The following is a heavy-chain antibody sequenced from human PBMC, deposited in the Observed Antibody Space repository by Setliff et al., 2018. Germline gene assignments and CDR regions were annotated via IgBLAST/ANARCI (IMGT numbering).Heavy chain of an antibody. J-gene: IGHJ6*03. D-gene: IGHD1-26*01. CDR2: INPTGGLT. V-gene: IGHV1-46*01. CDR1: GYTLTKYY. CDR3: AREGVHTRSSTDYHYYMDV. Sequence: ASVKVSCKASGYTLTKYYMHWVRQAPGQGLEWMGIINPTGGLTRYAQKFQGRVTMTRDTSTSTVYLEVSSLRSEDTAVYYCAREGVHTRSSTDYHYYMDVWGRGTTVTVSS.